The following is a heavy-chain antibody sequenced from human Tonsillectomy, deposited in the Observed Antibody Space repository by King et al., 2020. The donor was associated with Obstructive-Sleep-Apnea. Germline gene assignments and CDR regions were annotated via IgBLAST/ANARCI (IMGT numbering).Heavy chain of an antibody. V-gene: IGHV4-59*01. Sequence: HVQLQESGPGLVKPSETLSLTCTVSGGSISSYYWSWIRQPPGKGLEWIGYIYYSGSTNYNPSLNSRDTLSVDTSKNQFSLKLSSVTAADTAVYYCARDGAVAGTGAFDYWGQGTLVTVSS. CDR2: IYYSGST. CDR1: GGSISSYY. J-gene: IGHJ4*02. D-gene: IGHD6-19*01. CDR3: ARDGAVAGTGAFDY.